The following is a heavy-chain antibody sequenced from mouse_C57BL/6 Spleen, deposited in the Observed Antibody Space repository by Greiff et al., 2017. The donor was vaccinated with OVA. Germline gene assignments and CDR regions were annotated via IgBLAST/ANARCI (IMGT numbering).Heavy chain of an antibody. V-gene: IGHV5-6*01. CDR2: ISSGGSYT. J-gene: IGHJ3*01. Sequence: EVQVVESGGDLVKPGGSLKLSCAASGLTFSSYGMSWVRQTPDKRLEWVATISSGGSYTYYPDSVKGRFTISRDNAKNTLYLQMSSLKSEDTAMYYCASTLGAWFAYWGQGTLVTVSA. CDR1: GLTFSSYG. D-gene: IGHD4-1*01. CDR3: ASTLGAWFAY.